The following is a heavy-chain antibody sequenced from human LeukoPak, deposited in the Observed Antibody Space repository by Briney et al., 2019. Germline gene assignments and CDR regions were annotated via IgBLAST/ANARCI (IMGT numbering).Heavy chain of an antibody. D-gene: IGHD6-6*01. CDR1: GGSISSGSYY. Sequence: SETLSLTCTVSGGSISSGSYYWSWIRQPAGKGLEWIGRIYTSGSTNYNPSLKSRVTISVDTSKNQFSLSLTSVTAADTAVYYCARGKGYDTYRLGSSSGAFDIWGQGTMVTVSS. V-gene: IGHV4-61*02. CDR3: ARGKGYDTYRLGSSSGAFDI. CDR2: IYTSGST. J-gene: IGHJ3*02.